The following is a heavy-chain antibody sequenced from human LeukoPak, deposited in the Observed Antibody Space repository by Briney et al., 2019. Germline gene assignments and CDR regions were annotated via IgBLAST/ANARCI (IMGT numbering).Heavy chain of an antibody. CDR3: ARRPQNYYYYGMDV. J-gene: IGHJ6*02. V-gene: IGHV3-30-3*01. Sequence: GRSLRLSCAASGFTFSSYAMPWVRQAPGKGLEWVAVISYDGSNKYYADSVKGRFTISRDNSKNTLYLQMNSLRAEDTAVYYCARRPQNYYYYGMDVWGQGTTVTVSS. CDR2: ISYDGSNK. CDR1: GFTFSSYA.